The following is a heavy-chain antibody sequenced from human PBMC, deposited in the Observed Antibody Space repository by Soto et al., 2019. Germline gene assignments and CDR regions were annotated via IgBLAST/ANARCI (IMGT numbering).Heavy chain of an antibody. J-gene: IGHJ6*02. CDR2: IYFGGST. CDR3: ARAAGAVPAADGMDV. V-gene: IGHV4-30-2*01. D-gene: IGHD2-2*01. CDR1: GGSISSAGYS. Sequence: QLQLQESGSGLVKASQTLSLTCAVSGGSISSAGYSWNWIRQPPGKGLEWIGYIYFGGSTYYNPSRKSRVTIDRSDTQFSLTLYSVTAADTALYYCARAAGAVPAADGMDVWGQGTTVTVSS.